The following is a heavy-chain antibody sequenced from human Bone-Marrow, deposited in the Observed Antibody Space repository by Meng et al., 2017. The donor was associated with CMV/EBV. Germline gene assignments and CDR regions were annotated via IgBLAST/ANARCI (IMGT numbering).Heavy chain of an antibody. CDR3: ARVVYCSSTSCYFYFDY. J-gene: IGHJ4*02. V-gene: IGHV1-18*01. Sequence: ASVKVSCKASGYTFTSYGISWVRQAPGQGLEWMGWISAYNGNTNYAQKLQGRVTMTTDTSTSTAYMELSRLRSDDTAVYYCARVVYCSSTSCYFYFDYWGQGTLVTVSS. CDR2: ISAYNGNT. CDR1: GYTFTSYG. D-gene: IGHD2-2*01.